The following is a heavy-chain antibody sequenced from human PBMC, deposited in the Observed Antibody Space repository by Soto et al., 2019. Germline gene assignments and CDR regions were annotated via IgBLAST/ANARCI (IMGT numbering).Heavy chain of an antibody. J-gene: IGHJ4*02. CDR3: ARDPEKYSGTDLGIDY. Sequence: EVQLVESGGGLVKPGGSLRLSCAASGFTFSSYSMNWVRQAPGKGLEWVSSISDSGRTMYDADSVKGRFTISRDNAKTSLSLQMTSLRAEDTAGYYCARDPEKYSGTDLGIDYWGQGTLVTVSS. CDR2: ISDSGRTM. CDR1: GFTFSSYS. V-gene: IGHV3-21*01. D-gene: IGHD5-12*01.